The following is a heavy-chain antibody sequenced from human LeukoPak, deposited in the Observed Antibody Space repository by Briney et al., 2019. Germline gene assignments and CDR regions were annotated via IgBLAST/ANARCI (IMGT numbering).Heavy chain of an antibody. J-gene: IGHJ3*02. CDR1: GGSISSHY. Sequence: KPSETLSLTCTVSGGSISSHYWSWIRQPPGKGLEWIGYIYYSGSTNYNPSLKSRVTISVDTSKNQFSLKLSSVTAADTAVYYCARTPQQLVHAFDIWGQGTMVTVSS. CDR3: ARTPQQLVHAFDI. D-gene: IGHD6-13*01. V-gene: IGHV4-59*11. CDR2: IYYSGST.